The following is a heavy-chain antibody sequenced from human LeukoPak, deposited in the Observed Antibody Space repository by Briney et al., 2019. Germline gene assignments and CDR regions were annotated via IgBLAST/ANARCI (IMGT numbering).Heavy chain of an antibody. CDR2: ISDDGRNK. CDR3: AKDRETSATGTFDY. Sequence: GGSLRLSCAASGFTFNNYGMHYVRQAPGKGLEWVAVISDDGRNKNYADSVKGRFTISRDNSNNTLYLQMNSLRAEDTGVYYCAKDRETSATGTFDYWGQGTLVTVSS. CDR1: GFTFNNYG. V-gene: IGHV3-30*18. J-gene: IGHJ4*02. D-gene: IGHD1-1*01.